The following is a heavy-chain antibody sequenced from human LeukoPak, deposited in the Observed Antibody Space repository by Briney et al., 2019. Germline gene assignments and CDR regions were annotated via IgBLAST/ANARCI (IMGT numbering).Heavy chain of an antibody. CDR2: ISGSGGST. J-gene: IGHJ4*02. CDR3: AKDGQWLPGDYFDY. V-gene: IGHV3-23*01. D-gene: IGHD6-19*01. Sequence: PGGSLRLSCAASGFTFSSYAMSWVRQAPGKGLEWVSAISGSGGSTYYADSVKGRYTISRDNSKNTLYLQMNSLRAEDTAVYYCAKDGQWLPGDYFDYWGQGTLVTVSP. CDR1: GFTFSSYA.